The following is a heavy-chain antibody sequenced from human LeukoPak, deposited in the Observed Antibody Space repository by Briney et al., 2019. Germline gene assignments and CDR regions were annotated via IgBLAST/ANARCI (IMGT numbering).Heavy chain of an antibody. CDR2: INPNSGGI. J-gene: IGHJ5*02. D-gene: IGHD3-16*01. CDR1: GYTFTDCY. V-gene: IGHV1-2*02. CDR3: ARADRLHGGPYLIGP. Sequence: VASVKVSCKTSGYTFTDCYLHWVRQAPGQGLEWMGWINPNSGGISSAQKFQGRVTMTRDTSITTVYMEVSWLTSDDMAIYYCARADRLHGGPYLIGPWGQGTLVTVSS.